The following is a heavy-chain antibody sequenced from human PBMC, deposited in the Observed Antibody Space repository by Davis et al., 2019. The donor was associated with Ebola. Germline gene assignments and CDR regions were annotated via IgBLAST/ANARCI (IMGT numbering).Heavy chain of an antibody. J-gene: IGHJ4*02. D-gene: IGHD2-15*01. Sequence: PSETLSLTCTVSGGSISSSSYYWGWIRQPPGKGLEWIGSIYYSGSTYYNPSLKSRVTISVDTSKNQFSLKLSSVTAADTAVYYCARGVVVDYFDYWGQGTLVTVSS. CDR1: GGSISSSSYY. CDR3: ARGVVVDYFDY. CDR2: IYYSGST. V-gene: IGHV4-39*07.